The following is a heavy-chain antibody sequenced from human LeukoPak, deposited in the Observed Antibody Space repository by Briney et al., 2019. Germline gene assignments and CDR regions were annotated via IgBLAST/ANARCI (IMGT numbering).Heavy chain of an antibody. J-gene: IGHJ5*02. Sequence: ASVKVSCKASGYTFTGYHMHWVRQAPGQGLEWMGWINPNSGGTNYAQKFQGRVTMTRDTSISTAYMELSRLRSDDTAVYYCARSLGIVVVPAAIGFDPWGQGTLVTVSS. CDR1: GYTFTGYH. V-gene: IGHV1-2*02. D-gene: IGHD2-2*01. CDR2: INPNSGGT. CDR3: ARSLGIVVVPAAIGFDP.